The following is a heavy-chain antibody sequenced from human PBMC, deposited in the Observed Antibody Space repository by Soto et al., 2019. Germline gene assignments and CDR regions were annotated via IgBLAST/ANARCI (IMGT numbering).Heavy chain of an antibody. CDR1: GFTFSSYA. V-gene: IGHV3-30-3*01. CDR3: AKQTGGRFDY. CDR2: ISYDGSNK. Sequence: QVQLVESGGGVVQPGRSLRLSCAASGFTFSSYAMHWVRQAPGKGLEWVAVISYDGSNKYYADSVKGRFTISRDNSKNTLYLQMNSLRAEDTAVYYCAKQTGGRFDYWGQGTLVTVSS. J-gene: IGHJ4*02. D-gene: IGHD6-13*01.